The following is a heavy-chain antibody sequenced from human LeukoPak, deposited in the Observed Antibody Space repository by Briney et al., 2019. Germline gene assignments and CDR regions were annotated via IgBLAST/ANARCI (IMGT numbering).Heavy chain of an antibody. CDR1: GYSISSGYY. CDR2: IYHRGST. D-gene: IGHD3-9*01. J-gene: IGHJ4*02. V-gene: IGHV4-38-2*02. CDR3: ARGIFGVHYDILTGYYTGDFDY. Sequence: SETLSLTCTVSGYSISSGYYWGWIRQPPGKGLEWIGSIYHRGSTYYNPSLKSRVTISVNTSKNRFSLKLSSVTAADTAVYYCARGIFGVHYDILTGYYTGDFDYWGQGTLVTVSS.